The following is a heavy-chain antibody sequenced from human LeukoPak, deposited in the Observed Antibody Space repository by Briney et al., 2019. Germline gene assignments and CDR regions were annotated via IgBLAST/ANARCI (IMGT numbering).Heavy chain of an antibody. CDR2: ISAYNGNT. CDR1: GYTFTSYG. CDR3: ARVVIGSGSYHPYYFDY. J-gene: IGHJ4*02. Sequence: ASVKVSCKASGYTFTSYGISWVRQAPGQGLEWMGWISAYNGNTNYAQKLQGRVTMTTDTSTSTAYMELRSLRSDDTAVYYCARVVIGSGSYHPYYFDYWGQGTLVTVSS. D-gene: IGHD1-26*01. V-gene: IGHV1-18*01.